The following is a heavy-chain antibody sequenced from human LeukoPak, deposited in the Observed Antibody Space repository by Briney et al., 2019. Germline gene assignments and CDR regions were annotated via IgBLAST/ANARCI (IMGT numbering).Heavy chain of an antibody. CDR3: ARSSGSSGWYIIGY. V-gene: IGHV3-21*01. CDR2: ISSSSSYI. Sequence: PGRSLRLSCAASGFTFSSYSMNWVRQAPGKGLEWVSSISSSSSYIYYADSVKGRFTISRDNAKNSLYLQMNSLRAEDTAVYYCARSSGSSGWYIIGYWGQGTLVTVSS. J-gene: IGHJ4*02. CDR1: GFTFSSYS. D-gene: IGHD6-19*01.